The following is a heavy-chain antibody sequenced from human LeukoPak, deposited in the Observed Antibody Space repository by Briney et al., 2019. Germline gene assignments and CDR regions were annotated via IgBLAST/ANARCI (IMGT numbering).Heavy chain of an antibody. V-gene: IGHV1-24*01. CDR1: GYTLTELS. CDR3: ATDPREIPAARNDAFDI. J-gene: IGHJ3*02. CDR2: FDPEDGET. Sequence: ASVKVSCKVSGYTLTELSMHWVRQAPGKGLEWMGGFDPEDGETIYAQKFQGRVTMTEDTSTDTAYMELSSLRSEDTAVYYCATDPREIPAARNDAFDIWGQGTMVTVSS. D-gene: IGHD2-2*01.